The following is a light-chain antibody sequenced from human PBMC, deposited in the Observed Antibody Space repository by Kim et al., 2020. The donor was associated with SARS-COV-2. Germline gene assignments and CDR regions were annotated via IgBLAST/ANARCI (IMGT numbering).Light chain of an antibody. J-gene: IGKJ1*01. Sequence: EIVMTQSPATLSVSPGERATLSCRASQSVGSNLAWYQQKPGQAPRLLIYDASTRATGIPARFSGSGSGTEFTLTISSLQSEDFAIYYCKQSNNWPRTFGHGTKVDIK. CDR2: DAS. V-gene: IGKV3-15*01. CDR1: QSVGSN. CDR3: KQSNNWPRT.